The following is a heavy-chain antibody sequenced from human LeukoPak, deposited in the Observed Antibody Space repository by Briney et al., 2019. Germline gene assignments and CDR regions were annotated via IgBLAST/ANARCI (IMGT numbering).Heavy chain of an antibody. CDR2: INHSGGT. V-gene: IGHV4-34*01. D-gene: IGHD3-10*01. Sequence: PSGTLSLTCAVYGGSFSSYYWSWIRQPPGKGLEWIGEINHSGGTNYNPSLKSRVTISVDTSKNQFSLKLSSVTAADTAVYYCARGIRLVRGTTPKPTYYFDYWGQGTLVTVSS. J-gene: IGHJ4*02. CDR3: ARGIRLVRGTTPKPTYYFDY. CDR1: GGSFSSYY.